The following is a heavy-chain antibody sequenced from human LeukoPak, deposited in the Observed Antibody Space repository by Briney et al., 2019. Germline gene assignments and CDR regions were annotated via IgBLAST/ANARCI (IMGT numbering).Heavy chain of an antibody. CDR2: ISSSSSTI. V-gene: IGHV3-48*01. J-gene: IGHJ4*02. CDR1: GFTFSTYS. D-gene: IGHD5-12*01. CDR3: ARDPESYSGYDFDF. Sequence: GGSLRLSCAASGFTFSTYSMNWVRQAPGKGLEWVSYISSSSSTIYYADSVKGRFTISRDNAKNSLYLQMNSLRAEDTAVYYCARDPESYSGYDFDFWGQGTLVTVPS.